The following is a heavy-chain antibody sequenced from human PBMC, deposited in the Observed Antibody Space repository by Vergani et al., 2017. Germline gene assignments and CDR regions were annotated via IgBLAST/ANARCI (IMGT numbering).Heavy chain of an antibody. J-gene: IGHJ3*02. CDR3: ARRPTSSGYRRDDAFDI. CDR2: IYYSGST. Sequence: QLQLQESGPELVKPSETLSLTCTVSGGSISSSSYYWGWIRQPPGKGLEWIGSIYYSGSTYYNPSLKSRVTISVDTSKNQFSLKLSSVTAADTAVYYCARRPTSSGYRRDDAFDIWGQGTMVTVSS. V-gene: IGHV4-39*01. CDR1: GGSISSSSYY. D-gene: IGHD3-22*01.